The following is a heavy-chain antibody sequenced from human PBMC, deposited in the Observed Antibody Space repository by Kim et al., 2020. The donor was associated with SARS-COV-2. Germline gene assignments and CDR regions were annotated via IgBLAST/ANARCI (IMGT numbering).Heavy chain of an antibody. Sequence: GGSLRLSCAASGFTFSSYSMNWVRQAPGKGLEWVSSISSSSSYIYYADSVKGRFTISRDNAKNSLYLQMNSLRAEDTAVYYCARDLPPQQLVTYYYYYGMDVWGQGTTVTVSS. J-gene: IGHJ6*02. CDR1: GFTFSSYS. CDR2: ISSSSSYI. CDR3: ARDLPPQQLVTYYYYYGMDV. D-gene: IGHD6-13*01. V-gene: IGHV3-21*01.